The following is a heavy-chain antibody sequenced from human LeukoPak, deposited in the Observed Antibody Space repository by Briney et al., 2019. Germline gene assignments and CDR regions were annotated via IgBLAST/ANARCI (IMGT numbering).Heavy chain of an antibody. Sequence: ASVKVSCKASGYPFTSYYIHWVRQAPGQGLEWMGIINPGGGSATYAPKFQGRVTMTSDPSTSTVYMDLSSLTSEDTAVYYCARERASFDYWGQGTLVTVSS. V-gene: IGHV1-46*01. CDR3: ARERASFDY. CDR1: GYPFTSYY. J-gene: IGHJ4*02. CDR2: INPGGGSA.